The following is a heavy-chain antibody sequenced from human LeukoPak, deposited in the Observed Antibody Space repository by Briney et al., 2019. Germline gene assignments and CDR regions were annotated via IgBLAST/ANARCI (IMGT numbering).Heavy chain of an antibody. CDR3: AKGSAAGRPYYFDY. J-gene: IGHJ4*02. CDR1: GFIFSNYA. D-gene: IGHD6-25*01. Sequence: GGTLRLSCAASGFIFSNYAMSWVRQAPGKGLEWVSAIDSTGAHTWYADSVKGRFTISKDSSKTILYLQMNSLRAEDAAVYFCAKGSAAGRPYYFDYWGQGTLVTVSS. V-gene: IGHV3-23*01. CDR2: IDSTGAHT.